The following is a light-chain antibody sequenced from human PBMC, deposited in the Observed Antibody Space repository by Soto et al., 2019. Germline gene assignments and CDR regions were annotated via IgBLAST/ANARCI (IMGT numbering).Light chain of an antibody. CDR1: ESVSTW. V-gene: IGKV1-5*01. CDR2: DAS. Sequence: DIQMTQSPSTLSASVGDRVTITWRASESVSTWLAWYQQKPGKAPKLLIYDASSLESGVPSRFSGSGSGTEFTLTINSLQPDDFASYHCQQYKSYFLTFGGGTKVEIK. J-gene: IGKJ4*01. CDR3: QQYKSYFLT.